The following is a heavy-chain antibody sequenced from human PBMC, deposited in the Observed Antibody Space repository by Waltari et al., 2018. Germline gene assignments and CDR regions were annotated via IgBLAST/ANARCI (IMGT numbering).Heavy chain of an antibody. CDR2: IYYSGST. D-gene: IGHD4-17*01. CDR3: ARERDDYGDYVSYYYMDV. J-gene: IGHJ6*03. V-gene: IGHV4-30-4*08. CDR1: GGSISSGDYY. Sequence: QVQLQESGPGLVKPSQTLSLTCTVSGGSISSGDYYWSWIRQPPGKGLEWIGYIYYSGSTYYTPSLKSRVTISVDTSKNQFSLKLSSVTAADTAVYYCARERDDYGDYVSYYYMDVWGKGTTVTVSS.